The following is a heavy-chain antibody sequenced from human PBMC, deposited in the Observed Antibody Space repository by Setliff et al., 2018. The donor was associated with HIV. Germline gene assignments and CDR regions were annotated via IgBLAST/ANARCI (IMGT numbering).Heavy chain of an antibody. D-gene: IGHD3-10*01. V-gene: IGHV4-4*09. CDR3: ARGTMVRGVLDY. J-gene: IGHJ4*02. CDR1: GGSISGHY. Sequence: TSETLSLTCTVSGGSISGHYWSWIRQPPGRGLEWIGYIYSSGSTNFNPPLQSRVTISVDTSKNQFSLKLSSVTAADTAVYYCARGTMVRGVLDYWGQGTLVTVSS. CDR2: IYSSGST.